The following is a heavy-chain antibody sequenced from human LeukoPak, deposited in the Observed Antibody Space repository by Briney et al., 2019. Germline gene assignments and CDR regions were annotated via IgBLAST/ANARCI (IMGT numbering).Heavy chain of an antibody. V-gene: IGHV1-69*06. CDR3: AREGMDIVVVVATMGAFDI. Sequence: SVKVSCKASGGTFSSYAISWVRQAPGQGLEWMGGIIPIFCTANYAQKFQGRVTITADKSTSTAYMELSSLRSEDTAVYYCAREGMDIVVVVATMGAFDIWGQGTMVTVSS. CDR2: IIPIFCTA. D-gene: IGHD2-15*01. J-gene: IGHJ3*02. CDR1: GGTFSSYA.